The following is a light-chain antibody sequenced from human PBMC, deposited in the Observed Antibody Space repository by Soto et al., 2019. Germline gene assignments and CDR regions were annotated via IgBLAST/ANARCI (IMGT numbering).Light chain of an antibody. CDR1: QSISGS. V-gene: IGKV1-39*01. J-gene: IGKJ4*01. CDR3: QQTYRTPLT. Sequence: DLQMTKYPSSLSALVGDRVTITCRASQSISGSLNWYQSKPGKAPKLLIYGAFTLHSGVPSRFSGSGSGTDYTLTISNLQLEDFASYYCQQTYRTPLTFGGGTKVDIK. CDR2: GAF.